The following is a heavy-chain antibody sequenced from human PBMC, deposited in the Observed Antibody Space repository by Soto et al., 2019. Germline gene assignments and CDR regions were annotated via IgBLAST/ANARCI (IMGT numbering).Heavy chain of an antibody. CDR1: GGSISSGGYY. CDR3: ARDCGAAAGTGFSMDV. D-gene: IGHD6-13*01. Sequence: QVQLQESGPGLVKPSQALSLTCTVSGGSISSGGYYWSWIRQHPGKGLEWNGYIYYSGSTYYNPSLKSRVTISVATSKNQFSLKLSSVTAADTAVYYCARDCGAAAGTGFSMDVWGQGTTVTVSS. CDR2: IYYSGST. J-gene: IGHJ6*02. V-gene: IGHV4-31*03.